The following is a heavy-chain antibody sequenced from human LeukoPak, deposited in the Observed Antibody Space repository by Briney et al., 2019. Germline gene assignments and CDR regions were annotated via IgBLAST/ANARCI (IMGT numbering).Heavy chain of an antibody. CDR1: GGSISSYY. CDR3: ARHGTYYYDSSGYYSFDY. CDR2: IYYSGST. V-gene: IGHV4-59*08. J-gene: IGHJ4*02. D-gene: IGHD3-22*01. Sequence: PSETLSLNCTVSGGSISSYYWRWIRQPPGKGLEWIGYIYYSGSTNYNPSLKSRVTISVDTSKNQFSLKLSSVTAADTAVYYCARHGTYYYDSSGYYSFDYWGQGTLVTVSS.